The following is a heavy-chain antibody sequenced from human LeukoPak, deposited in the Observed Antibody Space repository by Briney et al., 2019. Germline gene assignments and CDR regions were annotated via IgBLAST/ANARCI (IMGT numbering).Heavy chain of an antibody. CDR3: TKGRLLGALDDAFDI. Sequence: GGSLRLSCAASGFTFSSYSMNWVRQAPGKGLEWVSSISSSGTYIYYAASVRGRFTISRDNAENSLYLQLNSLRAEDTAVYYLTKGRLLGALDDAFDIWGQGTMVTVSS. J-gene: IGHJ3*02. V-gene: IGHV3-21*01. CDR1: GFTFSSYS. CDR2: ISSSGTYI. D-gene: IGHD7-27*01.